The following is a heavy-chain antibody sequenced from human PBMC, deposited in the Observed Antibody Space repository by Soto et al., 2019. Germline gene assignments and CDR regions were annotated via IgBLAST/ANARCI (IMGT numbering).Heavy chain of an antibody. CDR3: ARGLIYDSSGYYFDY. CDR1: GYTFSDYD. Sequence: ASVKVSCKASGYTFSDYDINWVRQAAGQGLEWMGIINPSGGSTRYAQKFQGRVTMTRDTSTSTVYMELSSLRSEDTAVYYCARGLIYDSSGYYFDYWGQGTLVTVSS. J-gene: IGHJ4*02. D-gene: IGHD3-22*01. V-gene: IGHV1-46*01. CDR2: INPSGGST.